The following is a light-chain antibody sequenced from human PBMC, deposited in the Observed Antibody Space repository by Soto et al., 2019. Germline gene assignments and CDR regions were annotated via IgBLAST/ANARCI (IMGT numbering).Light chain of an antibody. CDR1: QTVTSDY. V-gene: IGKV3-20*01. J-gene: IGKJ1*01. Sequence: ESVLTQSPGTLSLSPGERATLSCRASQTVTSDYLALYQQKPGQAPRLLIHGASSRATGIPDRFSGSGSGTDFTLTISRLEPEDFAVYYCQQYGRPFGQGTKVDIK. CDR2: GAS. CDR3: QQYGRP.